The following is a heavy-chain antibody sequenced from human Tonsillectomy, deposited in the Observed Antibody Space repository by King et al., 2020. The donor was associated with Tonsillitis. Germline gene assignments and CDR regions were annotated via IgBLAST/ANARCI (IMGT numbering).Heavy chain of an antibody. CDR2: INTKTGNP. CDR3: AKNGGSGWSLFDP. V-gene: IGHV7-4-1*02. CDR1: GYTFTNYA. Sequence: QLVQSGSELKKPGASMKVSCKASGYTFTNYAIDWVRQAPGQGLEWMGWINTKTGNPTYAQGFTGRIVFSLDTSVSTAYLQISSLKAEDTAVYYCAKNGGSGWSLFDPWGQGTQVTVSS. J-gene: IGHJ5*02. D-gene: IGHD1-26*01.